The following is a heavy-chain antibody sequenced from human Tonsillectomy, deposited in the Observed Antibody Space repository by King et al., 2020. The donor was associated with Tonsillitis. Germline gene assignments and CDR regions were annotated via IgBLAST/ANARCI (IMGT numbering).Heavy chain of an antibody. Sequence: VQLVESGGGVVQPGRSLRLSCAASGFTFSSYGMHWVRQAPGKGLEWVAVISYDESNKYYADSVKGRFTISRDNSKNTLYLQMNSLRAEDTAVYYCARDGLRDMNFQHWGLGTLVTVSS. J-gene: IGHJ1*01. V-gene: IGHV3-33*05. CDR2: ISYDESNK. D-gene: IGHD4/OR15-4a*01. CDR3: ARDGLRDMNFQH. CDR1: GFTFSSYG.